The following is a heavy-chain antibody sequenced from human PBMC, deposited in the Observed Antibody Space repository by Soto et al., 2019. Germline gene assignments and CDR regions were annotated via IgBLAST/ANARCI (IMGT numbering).Heavy chain of an antibody. Sequence: SETLSLTCTVSGGSISSGGYHWSWIRQHPGKGLEWIGYIYYSGSTYYNPSLKSRVTISVDTSKNQFSLKLSSVTAADTAVYYCARSSTSTNYFDYWGQGTLVTVSS. CDR1: GGSISSGGYH. CDR3: ARSSTSTNYFDY. CDR2: IYYSGST. J-gene: IGHJ4*02. V-gene: IGHV4-31*03. D-gene: IGHD2-2*01.